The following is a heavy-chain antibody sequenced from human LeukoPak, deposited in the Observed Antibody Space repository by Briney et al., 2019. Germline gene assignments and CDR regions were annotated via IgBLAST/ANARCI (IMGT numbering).Heavy chain of an antibody. CDR1: GYTFTSYD. CDR3: ARSTYYYDSSGYYPFDY. J-gene: IGHJ4*02. CDR2: IIPIFGTA. Sequence: ASVKVSCTASGYTFTSYDFNWVRQAPGQGLEWMGGIIPIFGTANYAQKFQGRVTITADESTSTAYMELSSLRSEDTAVYYCARSTYYYDSSGYYPFDYWGQGTLVTVSS. D-gene: IGHD3-22*01. V-gene: IGHV1-69*13.